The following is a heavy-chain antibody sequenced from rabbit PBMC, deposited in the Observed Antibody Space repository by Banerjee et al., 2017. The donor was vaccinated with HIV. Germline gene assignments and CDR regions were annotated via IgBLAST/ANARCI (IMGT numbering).Heavy chain of an antibody. CDR1: GFDFSSYG. Sequence: QEQLVESGGGLVQPGGSLKLSCKASGFDFSSYGLSWVRQAPGKGLEWIGYIDPVFNSTSSASWVNGLFTISSHNDQNTLYLQLNSLTAADTASYFCARDLAVVIGWNFNLWGPGTLVTVS. CDR2: IDPVFNST. J-gene: IGHJ4*01. D-gene: IGHD1-1*01. V-gene: IGHV1S47*01. CDR3: ARDLAVVIGWNFNL.